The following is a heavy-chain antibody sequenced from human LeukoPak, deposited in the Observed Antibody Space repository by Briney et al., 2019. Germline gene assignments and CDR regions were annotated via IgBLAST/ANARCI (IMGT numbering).Heavy chain of an antibody. CDR3: ARAPYSTFDY. D-gene: IGHD6-13*01. V-gene: IGHV4-34*01. CDR1: GGSFSGYY. Sequence: SETLSLTCAVYGGSFSGYYWSWIRQPPGKGPEWIGEINHSGSTNYNPSLKSRVTISVDTSKNQFSLKLSSVTAADTAVYYCARAPYSTFDYWGQGTLVTVSS. J-gene: IGHJ4*02. CDR2: INHSGST.